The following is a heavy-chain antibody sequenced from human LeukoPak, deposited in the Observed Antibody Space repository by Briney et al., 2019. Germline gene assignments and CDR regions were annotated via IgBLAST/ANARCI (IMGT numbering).Heavy chain of an antibody. Sequence: PSETLSLTCTVSGGSFTSYYWTWIRQPPGKGLEWIAYMYYSGDANYNPSLKSRVTISVDTSKNQFSLKLNSVTAADTAVFYCARVGSSWHWYFDLWGRGTLVTVSS. V-gene: IGHV4-59*08. CDR1: GGSFTSYY. CDR3: ARVGSSWHWYFDL. D-gene: IGHD6-13*01. J-gene: IGHJ2*01. CDR2: MYYSGDA.